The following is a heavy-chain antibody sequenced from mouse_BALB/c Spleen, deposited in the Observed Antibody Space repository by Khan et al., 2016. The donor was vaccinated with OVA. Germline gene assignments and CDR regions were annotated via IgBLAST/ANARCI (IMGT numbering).Heavy chain of an antibody. J-gene: IGHJ3*01. V-gene: IGHV2-6-7*01. D-gene: IGHD2-3*01. CDR2: IWGDGST. CDR3: AREGSGYYGFAY. Sequence: QVQLKEPGPGLVAPSQSLSITCTVSGFSLTDYGVNWVRQPPGKGLEWLGMIWGDGSTDYNSGLKSRLSISKDNSKSQVFLKMNSLQTDDTARYYCAREGSGYYGFAYWGQGTLVTVSA. CDR1: GFSLTDYG.